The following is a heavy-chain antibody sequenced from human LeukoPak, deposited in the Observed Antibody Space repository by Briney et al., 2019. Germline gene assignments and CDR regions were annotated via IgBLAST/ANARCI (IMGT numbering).Heavy chain of an antibody. CDR3: ARQDIWFGELVV. CDR1: GGSFSGYS. J-gene: IGHJ6*02. Sequence: SETLSLTCAVYGGSFSGYSWSWIRQPPGKGLEWIGSISDSGSTYYSPSLKSRVTISVDTSKNQFSLKLRLVTAADTAVYYCARQDIWFGELVVWGQGTTVTVSS. V-gene: IGHV4-34*01. D-gene: IGHD3-10*01. CDR2: ISDSGST.